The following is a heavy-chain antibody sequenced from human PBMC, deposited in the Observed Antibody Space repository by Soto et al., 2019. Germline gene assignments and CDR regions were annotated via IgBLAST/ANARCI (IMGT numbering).Heavy chain of an antibody. CDR1: GGSISSYY. Sequence: QVQLQESGPGLVKPSETLSLTCTVSGGSISSYYWSWIRQPPGKGLEWIGYIYYSGSTNYNPSLKRRVTISVNTSKSLFSLKLSSVTAADTAVYYWERRYGGTFDYWGQGTLVTVSS. CDR2: IYYSGST. J-gene: IGHJ4*02. D-gene: IGHD2-15*01. V-gene: IGHV4-59*08. CDR3: ERRYGGTFDY.